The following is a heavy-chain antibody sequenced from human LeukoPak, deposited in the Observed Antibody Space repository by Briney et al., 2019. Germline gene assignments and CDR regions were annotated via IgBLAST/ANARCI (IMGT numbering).Heavy chain of an antibody. J-gene: IGHJ6*03. CDR3: ARIGVVVVAATSYYYYYYMDV. V-gene: IGHV4-59*01. Sequence: PSETLSLTCTVSGGSISSYYWSWIRQPPGKGLEWIGYIYYSGSTNYNPSLKSRVTISVDTSKNQFSLKLSFVTAADTAVYYCARIGVVVVAATSYYYYYYMDVWGKGTTVTVSS. D-gene: IGHD2-15*01. CDR1: GGSISSYY. CDR2: IYYSGST.